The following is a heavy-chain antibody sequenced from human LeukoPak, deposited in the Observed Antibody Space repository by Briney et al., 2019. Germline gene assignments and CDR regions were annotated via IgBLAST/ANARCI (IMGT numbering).Heavy chain of an antibody. V-gene: IGHV3-74*01. CDR1: GFTFSSYW. J-gene: IGHJ6*02. CDR3: AREDDDSNGIDV. CDR2: IDRDGSRI. Sequence: GGSLRLSCAVSGFTFSSYWMHWVRQAPGKGLVWVSRIDRDGSRINYADSVKGRFTISRDNSKNTLYLQMNSLRAEDTAVYYCAREDDDSNGIDVWGHGTTVTVSS. D-gene: IGHD4-11*01.